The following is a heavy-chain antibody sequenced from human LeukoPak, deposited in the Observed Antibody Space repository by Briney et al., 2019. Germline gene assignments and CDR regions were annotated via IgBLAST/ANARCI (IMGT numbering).Heavy chain of an antibody. J-gene: IGHJ4*02. CDR3: ARRFAPDY. V-gene: IGHV4-4*02. Sequence: SETLSLTCAVSGGSISSSNWWSWVRQPPGKGLEWIGEIYHSGSANYNPSLKSRVTISVDTSKNQFSLKLSPVTAADTAVYYCARRFAPDYWGQGTLVTVSS. D-gene: IGHD3-3*01. CDR2: IYHSGSA. CDR1: GGSISSSNW.